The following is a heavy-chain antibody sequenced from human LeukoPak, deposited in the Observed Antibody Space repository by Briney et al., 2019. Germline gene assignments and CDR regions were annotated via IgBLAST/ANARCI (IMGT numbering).Heavy chain of an antibody. CDR2: INPSGGST. Sequence: ASVKVSCKASGYTFTSYYNHWVRQAPGQGLEWMGIINPSGGSTTYAQKFQGRVTMTRETSTSTVYMELSSLRSEDTAVYYCAREGGYSYGVDYWGQGTLVTVSS. D-gene: IGHD5-18*01. CDR1: GYTFTSYY. J-gene: IGHJ4*02. CDR3: AREGGYSYGVDY. V-gene: IGHV1-46*01.